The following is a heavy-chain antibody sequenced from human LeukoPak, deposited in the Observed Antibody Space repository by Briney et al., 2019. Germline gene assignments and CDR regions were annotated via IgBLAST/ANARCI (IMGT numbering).Heavy chain of an antibody. D-gene: IGHD6-19*01. CDR2: ISSSSSYI. J-gene: IGHJ3*02. CDR1: GFTFSSYS. Sequence: GGSLRLSCAASGFTFSSYSMNWVRQAPGKGLEWVSSISSSSSYIYYADSVKGRFTISRDNAKNSLYLQMYSLRAEDTAVYYCARISGWYFDAFDIWGQGTMVTVSS. CDR3: ARISGWYFDAFDI. V-gene: IGHV3-21*01.